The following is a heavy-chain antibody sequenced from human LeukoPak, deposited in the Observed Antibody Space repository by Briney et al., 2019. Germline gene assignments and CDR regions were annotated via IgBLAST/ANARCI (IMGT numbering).Heavy chain of an antibody. CDR3: ARAQQLVPGLNYYYYGMDV. Sequence: ASVKISCKASGYTFTSYDINWVRQAPGQGLEWMGWINPNSGGTNYAQKFQGRVTMTRDTSISTAYMELSRLRSDDTAVYYCARAQQLVPGLNYYYYGMDVWGQGTTVTVSS. D-gene: IGHD6-13*01. CDR1: GYTFTSYD. V-gene: IGHV1-2*02. CDR2: INPNSGGT. J-gene: IGHJ6*02.